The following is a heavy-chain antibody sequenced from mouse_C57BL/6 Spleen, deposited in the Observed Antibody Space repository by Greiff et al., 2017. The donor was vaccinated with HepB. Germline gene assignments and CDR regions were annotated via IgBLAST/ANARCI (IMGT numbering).Heavy chain of an antibody. CDR2: ISDGGSYT. V-gene: IGHV5-4*03. CDR3: ASLGRGWFAY. D-gene: IGHD4-1*01. CDR1: GFTFSSYA. Sequence: EVKLVESGGGLVKPGGSLKLSCAASGFTFSSYAMSWVRQTPEKRLEWVATISDGGSYTYYPDNVKGRFTISRDNAKNNLYLQMSHLKSEDTAMYYCASLGRGWFAYWGQGTLVTVSA. J-gene: IGHJ3*01.